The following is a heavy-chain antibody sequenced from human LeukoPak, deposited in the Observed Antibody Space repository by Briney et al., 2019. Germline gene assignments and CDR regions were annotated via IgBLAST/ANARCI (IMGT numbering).Heavy chain of an antibody. V-gene: IGHV3-21*01. Sequence: PGGSLRLSCAASGFTFSSYSMNWVRQAPGKGLEWVSSISSSSSYIYYADSVEGRFTISRDNAKNSLYLQMNSLRAEDTAVYYCARDSLLPLRYCSGGSCYPSFDYWGQGTLVTVSS. CDR2: ISSSSSYI. D-gene: IGHD2-15*01. CDR3: ARDSLLPLRYCSGGSCYPSFDY. J-gene: IGHJ4*02. CDR1: GFTFSSYS.